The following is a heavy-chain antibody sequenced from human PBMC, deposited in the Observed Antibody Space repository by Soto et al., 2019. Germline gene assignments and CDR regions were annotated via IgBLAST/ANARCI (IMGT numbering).Heavy chain of an antibody. CDR1: GGSISSYY. CDR3: ARAGSLQWLVPEDY. Sequence: SETLSLTCTVSGGSISSYYWSWIRQPPGKGLEWIGYIYYSGSTNYNPSLKSRVTISVDTSKNQFSLKLSSVTAADTAVYYCARAGSLQWLVPEDYWGQGTLVTVSS. V-gene: IGHV4-59*01. CDR2: IYYSGST. J-gene: IGHJ4*02. D-gene: IGHD6-19*01.